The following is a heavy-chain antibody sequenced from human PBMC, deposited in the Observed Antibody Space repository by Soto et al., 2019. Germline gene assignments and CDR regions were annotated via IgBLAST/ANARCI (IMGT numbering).Heavy chain of an antibody. CDR1: GYTFTSYY. J-gene: IGHJ5*02. Sequence: ASVKVSCKASGYTFTSYYMHWVRQAPGQRHERMGIINPSGGSTSYAQKFQGRVTMTRDTSTSTVYMELSSLRSEDTAVYYCARGTYSSSWYFVNWFDPWGQGTLVTVSS. CDR3: ARGTYSSSWYFVNWFDP. D-gene: IGHD6-13*01. CDR2: INPSGGST. V-gene: IGHV1-46*01.